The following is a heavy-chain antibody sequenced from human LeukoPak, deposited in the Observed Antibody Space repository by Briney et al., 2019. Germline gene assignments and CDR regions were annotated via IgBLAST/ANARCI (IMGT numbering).Heavy chain of an antibody. J-gene: IGHJ3*02. CDR1: GDSISNGDYY. V-gene: IGHV4-61*02. CDR2: ISSSGST. D-gene: IGHD3-22*01. CDR3: ARGPYSYDSSGAFDI. Sequence: SQTLSLTCTVSGDSISNGDYYWSWIRQPAGKGLEWIGRISSSGSTNYNPSLKSRVTISVDTSKNQFSLKLSSVTAADTAVYFCARGPYSYDSSGAFDIWGQGTMVTVSS.